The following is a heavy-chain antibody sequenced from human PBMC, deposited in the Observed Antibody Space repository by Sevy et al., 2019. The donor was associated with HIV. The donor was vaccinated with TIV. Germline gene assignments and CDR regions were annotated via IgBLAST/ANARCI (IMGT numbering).Heavy chain of an antibody. CDR3: AKDLIVVVGDAFDI. CDR2: ISGRGLST. Sequence: WGSLRLSCAVSGFTVNNYAMNWVRQAPGKGLEWVSAISGRGLSTYYADFAKGRFTISRDNSKNTLYLQMNSLRAEDTAVYYCAKDLIVVVGDAFDIWGQGTMVTVSS. D-gene: IGHD3-22*01. J-gene: IGHJ3*02. V-gene: IGHV3-23*01. CDR1: GFTVNNYA.